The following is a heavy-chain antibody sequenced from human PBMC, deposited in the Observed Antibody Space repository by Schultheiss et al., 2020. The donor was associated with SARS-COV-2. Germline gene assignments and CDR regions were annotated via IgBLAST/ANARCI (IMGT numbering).Heavy chain of an antibody. CDR2: ISFDGSDK. V-gene: IGHV3-30*11. CDR1: GFAFSSYA. J-gene: IGHJ4*02. D-gene: IGHD3-3*01. Sequence: GESLKISCAASGFAFSSYAMHWVRQAPGKGLEWVAVISFDGSDKYYADSVKGRVTISRDNSKNTLYLQMNSLRAEDTAVYYCAKDVGFWSGYYDYWGQGTLVTVAS. CDR3: AKDVGFWSGYYDY.